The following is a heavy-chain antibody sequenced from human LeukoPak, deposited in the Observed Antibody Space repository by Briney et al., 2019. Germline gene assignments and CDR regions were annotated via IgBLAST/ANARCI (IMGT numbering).Heavy chain of an antibody. V-gene: IGHV3-21*01. CDR2: ISSSSSYI. D-gene: IGHD3-3*01. CDR3: ARPDYDFWSGYIH. CDR1: GFTFSSYS. J-gene: IGHJ4*02. Sequence: NPGGSLRLSCAASGFTFSSYSMNWVRKAPGKGLEWVSSISSSSSYIYYADSVKGRFTISRDNSKNTLYLQMNSLRAEDTAVYYCARPDYDFWSGYIHWGQGTLVTVSS.